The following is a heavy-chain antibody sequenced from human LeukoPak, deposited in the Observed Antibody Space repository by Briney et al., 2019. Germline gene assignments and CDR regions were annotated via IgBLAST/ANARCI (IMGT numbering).Heavy chain of an antibody. CDR2: MNPNSGNT. V-gene: IGHV1-8*03. Sequence: ASVKVSCKASGYTFTSYDINWVRQATGQGLEWMGWMNPNSGNTGYAQKFQGRVTITRNTSISTAYMELSSLRSEDTAVYYCARGPRTVRWLVGAYYYYMDVWGKGTTVTVSS. CDR3: ARGPRTVRWLVGAYYYYMDV. J-gene: IGHJ6*03. D-gene: IGHD6-19*01. CDR1: GYTFTSYD.